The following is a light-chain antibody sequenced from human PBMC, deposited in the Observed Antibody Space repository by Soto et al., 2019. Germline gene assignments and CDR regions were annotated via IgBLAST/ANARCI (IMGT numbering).Light chain of an antibody. CDR3: CSYAGNSVV. CDR2: DVN. J-gene: IGLJ2*01. CDR1: SSDVGRYDY. V-gene: IGLV2-11*01. Sequence: QSALTQPRSVSGSPGQSVTISCTGTSSDVGRYDYVSWYQQHPGKAPKLMIYDVNMRPSGVPDRFSGSKSGNTASLTISGLQAADEADYYCCSYAGNSVVFGGGTKLTVL.